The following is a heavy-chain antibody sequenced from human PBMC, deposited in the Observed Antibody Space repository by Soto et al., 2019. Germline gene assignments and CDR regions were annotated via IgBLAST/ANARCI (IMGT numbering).Heavy chain of an antibody. CDR1: GGTLSSYT. Sequence: QVQLVQSGAEVKKPGSSVKVSCKASGGTLSSYTISWVRQAPGQGLEWMGRIIAVLGIANYAQKFQDRVTITADKSTNTAYMELSSLRSEDTAVYYCASVYDYYGSGSYDYFDYWGQGTLVTVSS. D-gene: IGHD3-10*01. J-gene: IGHJ4*02. CDR2: IIAVLGIA. V-gene: IGHV1-69*02. CDR3: ASVYDYYGSGSYDYFDY.